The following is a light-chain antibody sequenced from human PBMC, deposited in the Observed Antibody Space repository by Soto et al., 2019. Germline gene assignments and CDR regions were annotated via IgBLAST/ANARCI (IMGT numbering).Light chain of an antibody. V-gene: IGKV3-11*01. Sequence: EIVLTQSPATLSLSPGERATLSCRASQSVSSYLAWYQQKPGQAPRLLIYDASNRATGIPARFSGSGSGTDFTLTISSLEPEDVAVYYCQQRSNWPATFGGGTKVEIK. J-gene: IGKJ4*01. CDR1: QSVSSY. CDR3: QQRSNWPAT. CDR2: DAS.